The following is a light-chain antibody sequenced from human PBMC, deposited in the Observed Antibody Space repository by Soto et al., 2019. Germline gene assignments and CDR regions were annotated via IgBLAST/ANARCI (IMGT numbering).Light chain of an antibody. J-gene: IGLJ3*02. Sequence: QSVLTQPPSVSGAPGQRVTISCTGSSSNIGAGYDVRWYQQLPGTAPKLLIYGNSNRPSGVPDRFSGSKSGTSASLAITGLQAEDEADYYCQFYDSSLSGWVFGGGTKVTVL. CDR1: SSNIGAGYD. CDR2: GNS. V-gene: IGLV1-40*01. CDR3: QFYDSSLSGWV.